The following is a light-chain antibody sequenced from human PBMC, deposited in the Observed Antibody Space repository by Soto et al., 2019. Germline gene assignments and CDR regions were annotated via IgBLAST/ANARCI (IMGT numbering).Light chain of an antibody. CDR3: MQGLTTPLT. CDR1: QRLLSSNGNTY. CDR2: LGS. J-gene: IGKJ4*01. V-gene: IGKV2-28*01. Sequence: DIVLTQSPLSLPVTPGEPASISCRSSQRLLSSNGNTYLDWYLQKPGQSPQVLIYLGSNRASGVPVRFSGSGSGTDFTLKISRVEAEDVGIYYCMQGLTTPLTFGGGTKVEIK.